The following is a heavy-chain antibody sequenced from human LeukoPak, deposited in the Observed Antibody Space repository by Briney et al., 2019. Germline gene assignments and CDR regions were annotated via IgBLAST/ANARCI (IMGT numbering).Heavy chain of an antibody. J-gene: IGHJ4*02. Sequence: GGSLRLSCAAFGFIVRSNHINWVCQAPGKGLEWVSITYSGDTTYYADSVKGRFIISRDDSKNTLSLQMNDLRVEDTAVYYCARERPDSRNLDSWGRGALVTVSS. CDR3: ARERPDSRNLDS. CDR2: TYSGDTT. D-gene: IGHD1-14*01. V-gene: IGHV3-66*01. CDR1: GFIVRSNH.